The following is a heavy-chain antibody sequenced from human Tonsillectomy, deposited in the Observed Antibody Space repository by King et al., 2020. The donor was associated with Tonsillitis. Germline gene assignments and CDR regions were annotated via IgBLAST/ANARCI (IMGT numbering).Heavy chain of an antibody. D-gene: IGHD3-10*01. CDR1: GFTFSSYA. J-gene: IGHJ4*02. V-gene: IGHV3-23*04. CDR3: SPEAGYYFGPGDY. Sequence: VQLVESGGGLVQPGGSLRLSCTASGFTFSSYALSWVRQAPGKGLEWVSAISGSGYNTYYADSVKGRFTISRDNSKNTLYLQMNSLRAEDTAVSYCSPEAGYYFGPGDYWGQGTLVTVSS. CDR2: ISGSGYNT.